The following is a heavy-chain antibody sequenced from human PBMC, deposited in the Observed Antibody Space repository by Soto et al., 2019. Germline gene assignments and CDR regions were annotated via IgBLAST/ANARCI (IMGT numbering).Heavy chain of an antibody. CDR3: AGDLEDFWRGYFPGTNWFDP. Sequence: ATVKVSCKAAGYTFTSYGISWVRQAPGQGLEWIGWISSYNGNTNYAQKLQGRVTMTTDTSTSTAYMELRSLRFDATAVQYCAGDLEDFWRGYFPGTNWFDPWGQGTLVTVSS. CDR2: ISSYNGNT. J-gene: IGHJ5*02. D-gene: IGHD3-3*01. CDR1: GYTFTSYG. V-gene: IGHV1-18*01.